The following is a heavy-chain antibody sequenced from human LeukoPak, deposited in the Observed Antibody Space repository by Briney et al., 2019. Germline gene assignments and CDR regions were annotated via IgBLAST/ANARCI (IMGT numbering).Heavy chain of an antibody. J-gene: IGHJ4*02. V-gene: IGHV1-18*01. CDR2: ISAYNGNT. CDR3: ARTYTTDYGAPNFDY. CDR1: GYTSTSYG. D-gene: IGHD4-17*01. Sequence: ASVKVSCKASGYTSTSYGISWVRQAPGQGLEWMGWISAYNGNTNYAQKLQGRVTMTTDTSTSTAYMELRSLRSDDTAVYYCARTYTTDYGAPNFDYWGQGTLVTVSS.